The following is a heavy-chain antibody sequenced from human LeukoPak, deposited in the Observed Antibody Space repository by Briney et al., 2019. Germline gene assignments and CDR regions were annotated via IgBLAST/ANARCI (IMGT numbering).Heavy chain of an antibody. V-gene: IGHV1-18*01. CDR3: ARDTTIVGATSGLGY. CDR2: VSGYNGYT. CDR1: GYTFTTYG. D-gene: IGHD1-26*01. J-gene: IGHJ4*02. Sequence: ASVKVSCKASGYTFTTYGISWVRQAPGQGLEWMGWVSGYNGYTNYAQKLQGRVTMTTDTSTNTAYMELRSLRSDDTAVYYCARDTTIVGATSGLGYWGQGTLVTVSS.